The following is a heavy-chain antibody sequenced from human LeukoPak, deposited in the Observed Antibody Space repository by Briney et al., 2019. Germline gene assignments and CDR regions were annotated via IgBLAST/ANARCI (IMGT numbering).Heavy chain of an antibody. D-gene: IGHD6-19*01. J-gene: IGHJ4*02. V-gene: IGHV1-2*02. CDR1: GYTFTGYY. Sequence: EASVKVSCKASGYTFTGYYMHWARQAPGQGLEWMGWINPNSGGTNYAQKFQGRVTMTRDTSISTAYMELSRLRSDDTAVYYCARGAVAGTGSSHDYWGQGTLVTVSS. CDR2: INPNSGGT. CDR3: ARGAVAGTGSSHDY.